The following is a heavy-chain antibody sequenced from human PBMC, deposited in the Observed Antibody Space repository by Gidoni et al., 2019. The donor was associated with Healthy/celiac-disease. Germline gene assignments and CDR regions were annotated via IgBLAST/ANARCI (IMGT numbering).Heavy chain of an antibody. V-gene: IGHV3-48*02. D-gene: IGHD2-2*02. CDR2: ISSSSSTI. Sequence: CYSMNWVRQAPGKGLEWVSYISSSSSTIYYADSVKGRFTISRDNAKNSLYLQMNSLRDEDTAVYYCARDQGDCSSTSCYTDYFDYWGQGTLVTVSS. J-gene: IGHJ4*02. CDR1: CYS. CDR3: ARDQGDCSSTSCYTDYFDY.